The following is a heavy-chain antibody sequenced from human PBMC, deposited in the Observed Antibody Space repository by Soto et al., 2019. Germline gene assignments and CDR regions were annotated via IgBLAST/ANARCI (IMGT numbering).Heavy chain of an antibody. V-gene: IGHV3-7*01. CDR1: GLTFSNYW. CDR2: INQDGSES. D-gene: IGHD2-2*01. J-gene: IGHJ4*02. CDR3: ARPARECSSPGCAN. Sequence: EVQLVESGGGLVQPGGSLRLSCVVSGLTFSNYWMSWVRQAPGKGLEWVANINQDGSESYSVDSVKGRFTISRDNAKNSLYLQVTSLRAEDTAVYYCARPARECSSPGCANWGQGTLVTVSS.